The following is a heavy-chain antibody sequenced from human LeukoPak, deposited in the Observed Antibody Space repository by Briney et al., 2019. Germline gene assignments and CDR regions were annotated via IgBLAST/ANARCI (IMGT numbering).Heavy chain of an antibody. D-gene: IGHD6-19*01. CDR1: GFTFSSYA. V-gene: IGHV3-23*01. CDR3: ANNHAPTFSGWGRNDGFDI. Sequence: LGGSLRLSCAASGFTFSSYAMSWVRQAPGKGLEWVSGISGSGGSTYYADSVKGRFTISRDNSKKTLYLQVNSLRAEDTAVYYCANNHAPTFSGWGRNDGFDIWGQRTMVTVSS. J-gene: IGHJ3*02. CDR2: ISGSGGST.